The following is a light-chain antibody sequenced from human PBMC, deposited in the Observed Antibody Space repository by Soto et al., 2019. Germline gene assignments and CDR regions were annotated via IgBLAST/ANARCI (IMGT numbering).Light chain of an antibody. CDR2: RSS. Sequence: DIQMTQSPSSLSVSIGDRVIITCRASQSISTYLNWYQYKPGKAPRLVIFRSSTLQSGVPSRFSGRGSGTDFTLTISSLQPEDFATYYCQQSYSTPRTFGQGTKVEIK. CDR3: QQSYSTPRT. CDR1: QSISTY. J-gene: IGKJ1*01. V-gene: IGKV1-39*01.